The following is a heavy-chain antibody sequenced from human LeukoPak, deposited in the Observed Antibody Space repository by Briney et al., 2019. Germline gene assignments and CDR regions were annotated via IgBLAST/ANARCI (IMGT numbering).Heavy chain of an antibody. Sequence: GGSLRLSCAASGFTFSSDWMSGVRQAPGKGLEWVANIKQDGSEKYYVDSVKGRFTISRDNAKNSLYLQMNSLRAEDTDVYYCARERGWYTDYWGQGTLVTVSS. CDR1: GFTFSSDW. V-gene: IGHV3-7*03. CDR2: IKQDGSEK. J-gene: IGHJ4*02. CDR3: ARERGWYTDY. D-gene: IGHD6-19*01.